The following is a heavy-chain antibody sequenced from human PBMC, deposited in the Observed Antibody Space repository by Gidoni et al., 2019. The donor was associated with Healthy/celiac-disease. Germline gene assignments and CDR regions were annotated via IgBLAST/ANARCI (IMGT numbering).Heavy chain of an antibody. CDR2: ISSSSSTI. V-gene: IGHV3-48*02. CDR1: GFTFSSYS. J-gene: IGHJ5*02. Sequence: EVQLVESGGGLVLPGGSLRLSCAASGFTFSSYSMNWVRQAPGKGLEWVSYISSSSSTIYYADSVKGRFTISRDNAKNSLYLKMNSLRDEDTAVYYCAREDTAMVTYWFDPWGQGTLVTVSS. CDR3: AREDTAMVTYWFDP. D-gene: IGHD5-18*01.